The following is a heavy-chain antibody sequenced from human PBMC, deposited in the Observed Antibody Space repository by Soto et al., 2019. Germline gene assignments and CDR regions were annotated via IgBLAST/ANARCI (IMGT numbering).Heavy chain of an antibody. CDR1: GGSISSSSYY. V-gene: IGHV4-39*01. Sequence: PSETLSITCTVSGGSISSSSYYWGWIRQPPGKGLEWIGSIYYSGSTYYNPSLKSRVTISVDTSKNQFSLKLSSVTAADTAVYYCARHLKVHDFWSGYDSWFDPWGQGTLVTVSS. CDR3: ARHLKVHDFWSGYDSWFDP. CDR2: IYYSGST. D-gene: IGHD3-3*01. J-gene: IGHJ5*02.